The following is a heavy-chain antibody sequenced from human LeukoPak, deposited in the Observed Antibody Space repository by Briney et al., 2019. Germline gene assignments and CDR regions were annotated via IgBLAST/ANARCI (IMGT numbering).Heavy chain of an antibody. CDR2: INPSGGST. J-gene: IGHJ4*02. CDR1: GYTFTSYY. D-gene: IGHD3-22*01. Sequence: GASVTVSCMASGYTFTSYYMHWVRQAPGQGLEWMGIINPSGGSTSYAQKFQGRVTMTRDTSTSTVYMELSSLRSEATAVYYCATGSGYYGYFDYWGQGTLVTVSS. V-gene: IGHV1-46*01. CDR3: ATGSGYYGYFDY.